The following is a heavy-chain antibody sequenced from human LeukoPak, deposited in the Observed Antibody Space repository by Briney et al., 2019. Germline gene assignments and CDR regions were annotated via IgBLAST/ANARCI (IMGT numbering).Heavy chain of an antibody. CDR1: GYTFTSYY. CDR2: INPNSGGT. J-gene: IGHJ5*02. Sequence: GASVKVSCKASGYTFTSYYMHWVRQAPGQGLEWMGLINPNSGGTNYAQKFQGRVTMTRDTSISTAYMELSRLRSDDTAVYYCARADREAYGSGSYRPNNWFDPWGQGTLVTVSS. D-gene: IGHD3-10*01. CDR3: ARADREAYGSGSYRPNNWFDP. V-gene: IGHV1-2*06.